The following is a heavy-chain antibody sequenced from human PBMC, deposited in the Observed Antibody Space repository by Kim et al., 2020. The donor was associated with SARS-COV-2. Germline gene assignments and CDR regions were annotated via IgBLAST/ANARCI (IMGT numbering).Heavy chain of an antibody. Sequence: GGSLRLSCAASGFTFSSYAMSWVRQAPGKGLEWVSAISGSGGSTYYADSVKGRFTISRDNSKNTLYLQMNSRRAEDTAVYYCAKIPDTAMDEYYFDYWGQGTLVTVSS. CDR1: GFTFSSYA. J-gene: IGHJ4*02. CDR3: AKIPDTAMDEYYFDY. D-gene: IGHD5-18*01. CDR2: ISGSGGST. V-gene: IGHV3-23*01.